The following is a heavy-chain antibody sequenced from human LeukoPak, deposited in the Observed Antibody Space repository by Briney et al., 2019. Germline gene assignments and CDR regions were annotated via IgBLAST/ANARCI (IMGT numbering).Heavy chain of an antibody. CDR2: IYYSGST. D-gene: IGHD3-22*01. J-gene: IGHJ3*02. V-gene: IGHV4-39*01. CDR3: ARILTAMINPFDI. Sequence: PSETLSLTCTVSGGSISSSGYYWGWIRQPPGKGLEWIGSIYYSGSTYYNPSLKSRVTISVDTSKNQFSLKLSSVTAADTAVYYCARILTAMINPFDIWGQGTMVTVSS. CDR1: GGSISSSGYY.